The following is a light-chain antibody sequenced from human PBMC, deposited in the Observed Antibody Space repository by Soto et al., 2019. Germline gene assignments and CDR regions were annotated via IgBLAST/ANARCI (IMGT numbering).Light chain of an antibody. CDR2: DTS. J-gene: IGKJ1*01. CDR1: QSVINY. CDR3: QQYNTWPRT. Sequence: EIVLTQSPATLSLSPGERATLSCRASQSVINYLAWYQQKPGQAPRLLIYDTSNRATAVPARFTASGSGTEFTLTISSLQSEDFAVYYCQQYNTWPRTFGQGTKVDIK. V-gene: IGKV3-15*01.